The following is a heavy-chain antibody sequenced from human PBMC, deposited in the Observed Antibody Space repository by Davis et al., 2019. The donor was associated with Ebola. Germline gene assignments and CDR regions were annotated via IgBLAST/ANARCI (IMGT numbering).Heavy chain of an antibody. D-gene: IGHD6-6*01. CDR3: ARDSRLAALDY. V-gene: IGHV3-11*04. CDR1: GFTFSDYY. CDR2: ISSSSSSI. Sequence: GGSLRLSCAASGFTFSDYYMSWIRQAPGKGLEWVSTISSSSSSIYYAESVKGRFTISRDNAKNSLYLQMNSLRAEDTAVYYCARDSRLAALDYWGQGTLVTVSS. J-gene: IGHJ4*02.